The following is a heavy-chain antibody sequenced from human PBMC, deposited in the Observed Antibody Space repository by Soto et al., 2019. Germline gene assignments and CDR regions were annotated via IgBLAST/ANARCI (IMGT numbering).Heavy chain of an antibody. V-gene: IGHV1-46*01. CDR1: GYTFTSYA. J-gene: IGHJ4*02. Sequence: ASVKVSCKASGYTFTSYAMHWVRQAPGQGLEWMGRISADGGRTSYAQKFQGRVTMTRDTSTSTVYMELSSLRSEDTAVYYCATRDPGHYWGQGTLVTVSS. CDR3: ATRDPGHY. CDR2: ISADGGRT.